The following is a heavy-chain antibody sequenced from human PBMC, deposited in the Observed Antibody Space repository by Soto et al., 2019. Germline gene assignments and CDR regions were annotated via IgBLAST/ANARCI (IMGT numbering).Heavy chain of an antibody. J-gene: IGHJ5*02. CDR3: ARHPERIAQIGWFDP. CDR2: ISYFGGST. CDR1: GFTFSSYA. V-gene: IGHV3-23*01. D-gene: IGHD6-13*01. Sequence: GGSLRLSCAASGFTFSSYAMSWVRQAPGKGLEWVSAISYFGGSTFYADSVKGRFTISRDNSKNTLYLQMNSLRAEDTAVYYCARHPERIAQIGWFDPWGQGTLVTVSS.